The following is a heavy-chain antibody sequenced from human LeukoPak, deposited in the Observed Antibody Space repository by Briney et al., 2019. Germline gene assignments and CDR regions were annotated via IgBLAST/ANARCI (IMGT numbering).Heavy chain of an antibody. D-gene: IGHD6-13*01. V-gene: IGHV4-39*07. CDR2: IYYGGST. CDR1: GGSVSSSHY. CDR3: ARLTYSSSWDAFDY. J-gene: IGHJ4*02. Sequence: SETLSLTCTVSGGSVSSSHYWGWIRQPPGKGLEWIGSIYYGGSTYYNASLRSRVTTSVDTSKNQFSLKLSSVTAADTAVYYCARLTYSSSWDAFDYWGQGTLVTVSS.